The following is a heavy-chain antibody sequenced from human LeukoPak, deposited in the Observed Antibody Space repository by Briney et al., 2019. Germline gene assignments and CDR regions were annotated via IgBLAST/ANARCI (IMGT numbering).Heavy chain of an antibody. J-gene: IGHJ4*02. Sequence: PSGDPVPHLRCLWGSFSGYYWSWIRQPPGKGLEWIGEINHSGSTNYNPSLKSRVTISVDTSKNQFSLKLSSVTAADTAVYYCARGKLSRSTYWGQGTLVTVSS. CDR3: ARGKLSRSTY. CDR1: GSFSGYY. D-gene: IGHD4-11*01. V-gene: IGHV4-34*01. CDR2: INHSGST.